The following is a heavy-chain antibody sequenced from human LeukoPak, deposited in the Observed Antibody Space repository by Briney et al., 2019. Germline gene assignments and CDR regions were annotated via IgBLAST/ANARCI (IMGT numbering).Heavy chain of an antibody. CDR3: AKQLGYCSDGSCYFPY. J-gene: IGHJ4*02. CDR1: GFTFRNYW. CDR2: ISNNGGYT. D-gene: IGHD2-15*01. Sequence: PGGSLRLSCAGSGFTFRNYWMGWVRQAPGKGLEWVSAISNNGGYTYYADSVQGRFTISRDNSKSTLCLQMNSLRAEDTAVYYCAKQLGYCSDGSCYFPYWGQGTLVTVSS. V-gene: IGHV3-23*01.